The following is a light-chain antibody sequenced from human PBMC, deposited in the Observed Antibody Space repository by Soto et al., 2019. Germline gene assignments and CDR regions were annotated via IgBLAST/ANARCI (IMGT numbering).Light chain of an antibody. CDR2: DVS. CDR1: QDINNW. Sequence: LQMTQSPSTLSAFVGDRVTITCRATQDINNWVAWYQQKPGKAPRLLIYDVSTLQPGVPSRFSGRGSGTEATLIISSLQPDDVATYYCQQYFHYPVTFGRGTKVDI. J-gene: IGKJ2*01. CDR3: QQYFHYPVT. V-gene: IGKV1-5*01.